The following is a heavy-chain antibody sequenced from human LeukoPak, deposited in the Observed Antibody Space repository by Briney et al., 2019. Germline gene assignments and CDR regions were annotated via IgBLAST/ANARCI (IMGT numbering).Heavy chain of an antibody. J-gene: IGHJ6*03. V-gene: IGHV1-2*02. CDR2: INPNSGGT. D-gene: IGHD2-2*01. Sequence: ASVKVSCKASGYTFTGYCMHWVRQAPGQGLEWMGWINPNSGGTNYAQKFQGRVTMTRDTSISTAYMELNSLRAEDTAVYYCATSYCNNTTCYSYMDVWGKGTTVTVSS. CDR3: ATSYCNNTTCYSYMDV. CDR1: GYTFTGYC.